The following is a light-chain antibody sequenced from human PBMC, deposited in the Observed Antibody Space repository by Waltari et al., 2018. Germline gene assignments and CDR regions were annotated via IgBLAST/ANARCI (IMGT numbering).Light chain of an antibody. CDR2: GTS. Sequence: DIQLTQSPSSLSASPRDRVTITCRASQSINSYLNWYQQKPGKAPKLLIYGTSSLQSGVPSRFSGSGSGTDFSLTINSLQPEYFAAYYCQQTYTTPYTFGQGTKLEIK. CDR1: QSINSY. CDR3: QQTYTTPYT. J-gene: IGKJ2*01. V-gene: IGKV1-39*01.